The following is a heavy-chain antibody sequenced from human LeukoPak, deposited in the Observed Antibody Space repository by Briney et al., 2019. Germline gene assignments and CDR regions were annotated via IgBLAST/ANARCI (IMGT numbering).Heavy chain of an antibody. CDR3: AKSSYYDASGYYREYYFDY. D-gene: IGHD3-22*01. CDR1: RFTFSSYG. Sequence: GGSLRLSCAASRFTFSSYGMSWVRQAPGKGLEWVSSISGSGGSTYYADSVKGRFTISRDNSKNTLYLQMNSLRGEDTAVYYCAKSSYYDASGYYREYYFDYWGQGTLVTVSS. CDR2: ISGSGGST. J-gene: IGHJ4*02. V-gene: IGHV3-23*01.